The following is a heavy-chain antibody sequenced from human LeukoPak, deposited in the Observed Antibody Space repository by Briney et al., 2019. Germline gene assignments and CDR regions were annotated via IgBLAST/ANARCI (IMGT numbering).Heavy chain of an antibody. CDR3: ARDCSGGSPWGFDP. CDR2: IYYSGST. CDR1: GGSISSYY. Sequence: SETLSLTCTVSGGSISSYYWSWIRQPPGKGLEWIGYIYYSGSTNYNPSLKSRVTISVDTSKNQFSLKLSPVTAADTAVYYCARDCSGGSPWGFDPWGQGTLVTVSS. J-gene: IGHJ5*02. D-gene: IGHD2-15*01. V-gene: IGHV4-59*12.